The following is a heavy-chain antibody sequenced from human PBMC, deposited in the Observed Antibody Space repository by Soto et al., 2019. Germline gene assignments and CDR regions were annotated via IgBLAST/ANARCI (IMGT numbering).Heavy chain of an antibody. V-gene: IGHV4-59*01. J-gene: IGHJ3*02. CDR1: GGSISSYY. CDR2: IYYSGST. CDR3: ARGHSSGWIDAFDI. D-gene: IGHD6-19*01. Sequence: SETLSLTCTVSGGSISSYYWSWIRQPPGKGLEWIGYIYYSGSTNYNPSLKSRVTISVDTSKNQFSLKLSSVTAADTAVYYCARGHSSGWIDAFDIWDQGTMVTVSS.